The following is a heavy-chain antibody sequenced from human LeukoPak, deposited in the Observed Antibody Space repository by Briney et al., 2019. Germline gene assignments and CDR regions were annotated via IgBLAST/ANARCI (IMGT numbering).Heavy chain of an antibody. CDR1: GYSFTSYW. CDR3: ARVYSSPPRNFDY. Sequence: GESLKISCQGSGYSFTSYWIGWVRQMPGKGLEWMGIIYPGDSDTRYSPSFQGQVTISADKSISTAYLQWSSLKASDTAMYYCARVYSSPPRNFDYWGQGTLVTVSS. D-gene: IGHD6-13*01. V-gene: IGHV5-51*01. J-gene: IGHJ4*02. CDR2: IYPGDSDT.